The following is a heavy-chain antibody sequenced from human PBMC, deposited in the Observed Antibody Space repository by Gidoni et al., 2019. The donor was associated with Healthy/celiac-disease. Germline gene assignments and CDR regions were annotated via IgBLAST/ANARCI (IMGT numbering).Heavy chain of an antibody. Sequence: EVQLLESGGGLVQPGGSLRLSCAAPGFPFSRYAMRWVRQAPGKGLEWVSEISGSGGSTYYADSVKGRFTISRDNSKNTLYLQMNSLRAEYTAVYYCAKGSKFAYYGSGSLIYYYYGMDVWGQGTTVTVSS. V-gene: IGHV3-23*01. J-gene: IGHJ6*02. D-gene: IGHD3-10*01. CDR3: AKGSKFAYYGSGSLIYYYYGMDV. CDR2: ISGSGGST. CDR1: GFPFSRYA.